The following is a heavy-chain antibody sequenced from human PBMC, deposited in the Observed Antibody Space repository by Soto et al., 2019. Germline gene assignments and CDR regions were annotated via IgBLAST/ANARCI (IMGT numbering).Heavy chain of an antibody. CDR2: MSGSGDST. V-gene: IGHV3-23*01. Sequence: EVQLLESGGGLVQPGGSLRLSCAASGFTFSSYAMSWVRQAPGKGLEWVPVMSGSGDSTYYADSVKGRFTISRDNSKSTLYLQMNSLRAEDTAVYYCARRSRGWFFDYWGQGTLVTVSS. J-gene: IGHJ4*02. CDR3: ARRSRGWFFDY. D-gene: IGHD6-19*01. CDR1: GFTFSSYA.